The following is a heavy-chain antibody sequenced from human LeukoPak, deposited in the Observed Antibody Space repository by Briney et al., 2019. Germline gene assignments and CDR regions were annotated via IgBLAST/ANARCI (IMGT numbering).Heavy chain of an antibody. CDR1: GVSISSYY. CDR2: IYYSGST. V-gene: IGHV4-59*01. Sequence: SETLSLTCTVSGVSISSYYWSWLRQPPGKGLVWIGYIYYSGSTNYNPSLKSRVTISVDTSKNQFSLKLSSVTAADTAVYYCARDRVLGSGSYYYYYYYGMDVWGQGTTVTVSS. CDR3: ARDRVLGSGSYYYYYYYGMDV. J-gene: IGHJ6*02. D-gene: IGHD1-26*01.